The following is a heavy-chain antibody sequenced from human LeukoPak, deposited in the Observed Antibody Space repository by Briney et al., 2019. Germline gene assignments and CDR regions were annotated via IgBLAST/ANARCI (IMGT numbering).Heavy chain of an antibody. V-gene: IGHV4-39*01. CDR1: GGSVSNSNYY. Sequence: SEALSLTCTVSGGSVSNSNYYCGWVRQPPGKGLEWIGSIYYSGSTYYNPSLKSRVTISVDTSKNQFSLKLSSVTAADTAVYYCARQRGYCSGGSCYGMFDYWGQGTLVTVSS. CDR3: ARQRGYCSGGSCYGMFDY. D-gene: IGHD2-15*01. J-gene: IGHJ4*02. CDR2: IYYSGST.